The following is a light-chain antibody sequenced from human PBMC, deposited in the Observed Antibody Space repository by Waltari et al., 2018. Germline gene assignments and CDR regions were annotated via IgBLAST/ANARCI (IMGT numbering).Light chain of an antibody. Sequence: LVLTQSPGTLSLSPGGRATFSCRASQSVSSGYLAWYQHKPGQAPRLLIYGASSRATGIPDRFSGSGSGTDFTLTIRRLEPEDVAVYYCQQYGDSPWTFGQGTKVDIK. CDR1: QSVSSGY. V-gene: IGKV3-20*01. CDR2: GAS. CDR3: QQYGDSPWT. J-gene: IGKJ1*01.